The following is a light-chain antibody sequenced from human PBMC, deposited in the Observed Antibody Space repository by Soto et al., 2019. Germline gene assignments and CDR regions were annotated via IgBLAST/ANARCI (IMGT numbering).Light chain of an antibody. CDR3: TSYAGSSTYV. Sequence: QSALTQPASVSGSPGQSITISCTGTSSDVGSYNLVSWYQQHPGKAPKLMIYEGTKRPSGVSNRFSGSKSGNTASLTISGLQAEDEADYYCTSYAGSSTYVFGTGTKLIVL. CDR1: SSDVGSYNL. CDR2: EGT. J-gene: IGLJ1*01. V-gene: IGLV2-23*01.